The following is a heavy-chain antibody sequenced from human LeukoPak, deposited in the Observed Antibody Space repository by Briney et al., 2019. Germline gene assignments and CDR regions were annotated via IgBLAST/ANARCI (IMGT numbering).Heavy chain of an antibody. CDR2: VSDSGSRT. V-gene: IGHV3-23*01. Sequence: GGSLRLSCAVSGITLSNYGMSWVRQAPGKGLKWVAGVSDSGSRTNYADSVKGRFTISRDNPKNTLYLQMNSLRAEDTAVYFCAKRGVVIRVILVGFHKEAYYFDSWGQGALVTVSS. CDR3: AKRGVVIRVILVGFHKEAYYFDS. D-gene: IGHD3-22*01. J-gene: IGHJ4*02. CDR1: GITLSNYG.